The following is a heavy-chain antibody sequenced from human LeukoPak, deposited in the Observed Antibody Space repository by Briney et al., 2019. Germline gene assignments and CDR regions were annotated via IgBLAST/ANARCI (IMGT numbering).Heavy chain of an antibody. CDR3: AREGAAVAGNYYYYYMDV. D-gene: IGHD6-19*01. J-gene: IGHJ6*03. V-gene: IGHV1-8*01. CDR1: GYTFTSYD. CDR2: MNPNSGNT. Sequence: ASAKVSCKASGYTFTSYDINWVRQATGQGLEWMGWMNPNSGNTGYAQKFQGRVTMTRNTSISTAYMELSSLRSEDTAVYYCAREGAAVAGNYYYYYMDVWGKGTTVTISS.